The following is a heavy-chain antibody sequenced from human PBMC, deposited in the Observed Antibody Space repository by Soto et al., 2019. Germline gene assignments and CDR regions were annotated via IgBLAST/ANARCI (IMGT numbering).Heavy chain of an antibody. CDR3: ARRVSDYWFDP. CDR1: GGSISSSSYY. D-gene: IGHD3-3*01. Sequence: PSETLSLTCTVSGGSISSSSYYWGWIRQPPGKGLEWIGSIYYSGSTYYNPSLKSRATISVEKSKNQFSLELSSVTAADTAVYYCARRVSDYWFDPWGQGTLVTVSS. V-gene: IGHV4-39*01. J-gene: IGHJ5*02. CDR2: IYYSGST.